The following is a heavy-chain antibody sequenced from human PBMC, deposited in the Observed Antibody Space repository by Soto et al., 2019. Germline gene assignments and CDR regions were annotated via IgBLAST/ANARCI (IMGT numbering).Heavy chain of an antibody. D-gene: IGHD2-15*01. Sequence: EVQLVESGGGLVQPGGSLRLSCAASGFTFSSYWMHWVRQAPGKGLVWVSRINSDGSSTSYADSVKGRFTIPRDNAKNTVYLQMNSLRAEDTAVYYCVRTSLVVAAATREDYWGQGTLVTVSS. V-gene: IGHV3-74*01. CDR1: GFTFSSYW. CDR3: VRTSLVVAAATREDY. CDR2: INSDGSST. J-gene: IGHJ4*02.